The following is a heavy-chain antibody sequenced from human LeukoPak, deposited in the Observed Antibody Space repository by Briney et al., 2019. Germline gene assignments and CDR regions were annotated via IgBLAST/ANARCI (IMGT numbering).Heavy chain of an antibody. Sequence: GGSLRLSCAGSGFTFITYASTWVRQGPGKGLEWVSAMRPDGDRTYYANSVRGRFTISRDNSKDTVYLQINGLRVEDTAVYYCAREQSGTRGWYTVDYWGQGTLVTVSS. V-gene: IGHV3-23*01. J-gene: IGHJ4*02. CDR3: AREQSGTRGWYTVDY. CDR1: GFTFITYA. CDR2: MRPDGDRT. D-gene: IGHD6-19*01.